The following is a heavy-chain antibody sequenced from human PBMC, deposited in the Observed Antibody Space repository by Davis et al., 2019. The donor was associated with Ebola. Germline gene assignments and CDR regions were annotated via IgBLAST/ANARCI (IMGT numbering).Heavy chain of an antibody. D-gene: IGHD1-7*01. CDR1: GFTFSSYG. CDR2: ISYDGSNK. CDR3: AKAMELQNYYYYYGMDV. J-gene: IGHJ6*02. V-gene: IGHV3-30*18. Sequence: GGSLRLSCAASGFTFSSYGMHWVRQAPGKGLEWVAAISYDGSNKYYADSVKGRFTISRDNSKNTLYLQMNSLRAEDTAVYYCAKAMELQNYYYYYGMDVWGQGTTVTVSS.